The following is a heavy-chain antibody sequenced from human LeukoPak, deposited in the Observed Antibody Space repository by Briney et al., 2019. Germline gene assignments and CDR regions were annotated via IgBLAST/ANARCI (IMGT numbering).Heavy chain of an antibody. D-gene: IGHD3-3*01. J-gene: IGHJ5*02. Sequence: GGSLRLSCAVSGFTFSNYGMHWVRQAPGKGLEWVSVIYSGGSTYYADSVKGRFTISRDNSKNTLYLQMNSLRAEDTAVYYCARVALPPTYYDFWSGPAVGWFDPWGQGTLVTVSS. CDR1: GFTFSNYG. V-gene: IGHV3-53*01. CDR2: IYSGGST. CDR3: ARVALPPTYYDFWSGPAVGWFDP.